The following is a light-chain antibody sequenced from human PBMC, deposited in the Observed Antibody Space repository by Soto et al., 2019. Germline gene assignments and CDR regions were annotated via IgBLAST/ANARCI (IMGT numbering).Light chain of an antibody. J-gene: IGKJ1*01. CDR3: QQYNGYSTWT. V-gene: IGKV1-5*03. Sequence: DIQMTQSPSTLSASVGDRVSITCRASQSLNSWLAWYQQKPGKAPKLLIYKTSTLESGVPSRFSGSGSGTEFTLTISNLQPDDFATYYCQQYNGYSTWTFGQGTKVDIK. CDR1: QSLNSW. CDR2: KTS.